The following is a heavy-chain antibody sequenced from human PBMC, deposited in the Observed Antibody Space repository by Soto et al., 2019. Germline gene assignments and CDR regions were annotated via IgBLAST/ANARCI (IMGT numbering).Heavy chain of an antibody. CDR3: ASGVTVAGSDQYYYAMDV. D-gene: IGHD6-19*01. CDR2: FYYSGST. Sequence: QLQLQESGPGLVKPSETLSLTCIVSDDSVSSSKYYWGWIRQPPGKGLEWIGTFYYSGSTYYNPSLKSRVTISVDTSKNQFSLKLRSVTAADTAVYYCASGVTVAGSDQYYYAMDVWGQGTTVTVSS. CDR1: DDSVSSSKYY. V-gene: IGHV4-39*01. J-gene: IGHJ6*02.